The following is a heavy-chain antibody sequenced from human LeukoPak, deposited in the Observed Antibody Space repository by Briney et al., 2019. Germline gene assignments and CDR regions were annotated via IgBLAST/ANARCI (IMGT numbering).Heavy chain of an antibody. CDR1: GFTFSIYW. CDR3: ARELLRYFDWLTDAFDI. J-gene: IGHJ3*02. V-gene: IGHV3-7*01. D-gene: IGHD3-9*01. CDR2: IKQDGSEK. Sequence: PGGSLRLSCAASGFTFSIYWMSWVRQAPGKGLEWVANIKQDGSEKHYVDSVKGRFTISRDNAKNSLYLQMNSLRAEDTAVYYCARELLRYFDWLTDAFDIWGQGTMVTVSS.